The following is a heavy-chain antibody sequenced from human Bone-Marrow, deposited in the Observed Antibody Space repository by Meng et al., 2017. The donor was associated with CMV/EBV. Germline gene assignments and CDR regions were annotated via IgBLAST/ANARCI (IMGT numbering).Heavy chain of an antibody. D-gene: IGHD7-27*01. CDR2: IYYSGST. Sequence: SGGYISSGGYYWSWIRQHPGKGLEWIGYIYYSGSTYYNPSLKSRVTISVDTSKNQFSLKLSSVTAADTAVYYCAREGLYHAGGFDPWGQGTLVTVSS. CDR1: GGYISSGGYY. J-gene: IGHJ5*02. V-gene: IGHV4-31*02. CDR3: AREGLYHAGGFDP.